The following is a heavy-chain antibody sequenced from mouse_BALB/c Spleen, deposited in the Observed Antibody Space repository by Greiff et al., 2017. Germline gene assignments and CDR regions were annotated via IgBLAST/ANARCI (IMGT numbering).Heavy chain of an antibody. V-gene: IGHV1-87*01. D-gene: IGHD5-5*01. CDR2: IYPGDGDI. CDR3: ARGGDYLYAMDD. J-gene: IGHJ4*01. CDR1: GYTFTSYW. Sequence: QVQLQQSGAELARPGASVKLSCTASGYTFTSYWMQWVKQRPGQGLEWIGAIYPGDGDIRYTQKFKGKATLTADKSSSTAYMQLSSLASEDSAVYYCARGGDYLYAMDDWGQGTSVTVSS.